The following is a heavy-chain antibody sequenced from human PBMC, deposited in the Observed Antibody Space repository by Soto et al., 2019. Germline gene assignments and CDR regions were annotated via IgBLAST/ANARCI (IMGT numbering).Heavy chain of an antibody. J-gene: IGHJ4*02. CDR2: ISWDSTII. CDR1: GFTFDDYG. Sequence: SLRLSCGASGFTFDDYGMHWGRRVPGKGLEGCSAISWDSTIIDYVDSVKGRFTIPRDNTKNSLFLKGNSLRVEDTAMYYCARAGVGAQKYWYNYFDYWGQGILVTVSS. D-gene: IGHD1-26*01. V-gene: IGHV3-9*01. CDR3: ARAGVGAQKYWYNYFDY.